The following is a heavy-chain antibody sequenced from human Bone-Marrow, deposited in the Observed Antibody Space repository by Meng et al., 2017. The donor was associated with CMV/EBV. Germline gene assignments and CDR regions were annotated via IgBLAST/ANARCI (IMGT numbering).Heavy chain of an antibody. V-gene: IGHV1-46*01. CDR1: GYTFTSYY. J-gene: IGHJ5*02. Sequence: ASVKVSCKASGYTFTSYYMHWVRQAPGQGLEWMGIINPSGGSTSYAQKFQDRVTLTRDTSTSTVYMELSSLRSEDTAVYYCARANYDFWSGYPDWFDPWGQGTLVTVSS. CDR3: ARANYDFWSGYPDWFDP. CDR2: INPSGGST. D-gene: IGHD3-3*01.